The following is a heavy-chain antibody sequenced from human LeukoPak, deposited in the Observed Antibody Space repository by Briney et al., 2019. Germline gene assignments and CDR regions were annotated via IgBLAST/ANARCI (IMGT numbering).Heavy chain of an antibody. Sequence: GGSLRLSCAASGFTFSTYGMHWVRQAPGKGLEWVALIWYDGSNKYYADSVKGRFTISRDNAKNSLYLQMNSLRVEDTAVYYCARVDCSSSSCYELDYWGQGTLVTVSS. J-gene: IGHJ4*02. D-gene: IGHD2-2*01. V-gene: IGHV3-33*01. CDR1: GFTFSTYG. CDR3: ARVDCSSSSCYELDY. CDR2: IWYDGSNK.